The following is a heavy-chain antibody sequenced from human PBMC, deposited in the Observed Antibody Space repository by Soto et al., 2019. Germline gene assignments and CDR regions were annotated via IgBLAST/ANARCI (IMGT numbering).Heavy chain of an antibody. J-gene: IGHJ1*01. Sequence: SVKVSCKASGGTFSSYAISWVRQAPGQGLEWMGGIIPIFGTANYAQKFQGRVTITADESTSTAYMELSSLRSEDTAVYYCARSGGGIGYCISTSCYGYFQHWGQGTLVTVSS. D-gene: IGHD2-2*01. CDR2: IIPIFGTA. CDR1: GGTFSSYA. V-gene: IGHV1-69*13. CDR3: ARSGGGIGYCISTSCYGYFQH.